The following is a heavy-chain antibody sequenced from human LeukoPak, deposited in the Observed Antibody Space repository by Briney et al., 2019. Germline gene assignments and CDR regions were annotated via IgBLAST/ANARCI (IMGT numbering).Heavy chain of an antibody. CDR2: ISGSGGST. Sequence: GGSLRLSCAASGFTFNTYAMSWVRQAPGKGLEWVSAISGSGGSTYYADSVKGRFTISRDNSKNTLYLQMNSLRAEDTAVYYCAREGWPQFSAVAASYVGAFDIWGQGTMVTVSS. J-gene: IGHJ3*02. CDR3: AREGWPQFSAVAASYVGAFDI. V-gene: IGHV3-23*01. D-gene: IGHD6-19*01. CDR1: GFTFNTYA.